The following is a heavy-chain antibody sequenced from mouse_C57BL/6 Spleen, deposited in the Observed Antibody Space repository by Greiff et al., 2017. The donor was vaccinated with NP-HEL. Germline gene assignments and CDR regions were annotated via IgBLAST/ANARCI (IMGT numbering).Heavy chain of an antibody. CDR3: TTITTVAYFDY. CDR2: IDPEDGDT. V-gene: IGHV14-1*01. D-gene: IGHD1-1*01. J-gene: IGHJ2*01. Sequence: EVQLQQSGAELVRPGASVKLSCTASGFNIKDYYMHWVKQRPEQGLEWIGRIDPEDGDTEYAPKFQGKATMTADTSSNTAYLQFSSLTSEDTAVYYCTTITTVAYFDYWGQGTTLTVSS. CDR1: GFNIKDYY.